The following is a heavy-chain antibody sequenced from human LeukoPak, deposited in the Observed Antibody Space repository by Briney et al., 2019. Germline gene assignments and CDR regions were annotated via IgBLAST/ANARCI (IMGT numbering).Heavy chain of an antibody. Sequence: GGSLRLSCAASGFTFSSYWMSWVRQAPGKGLEWVANIKQDGSEKYYVDSVKGRFTISRDNAKNSLYLQMNSLRAEDTAVYYCAREGYDSSGYSIYFDYWGQGTLVTVSS. CDR3: AREGYDSSGYSIYFDY. V-gene: IGHV3-7*01. D-gene: IGHD3-22*01. CDR1: GFTFSSYW. J-gene: IGHJ4*02. CDR2: IKQDGSEK.